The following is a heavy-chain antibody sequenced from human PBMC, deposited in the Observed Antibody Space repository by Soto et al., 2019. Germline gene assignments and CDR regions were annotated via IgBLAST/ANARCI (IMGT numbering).Heavy chain of an antibody. D-gene: IGHD3-10*01. J-gene: IGHJ5*02. Sequence: PGGSLRLSCAASGFTFKNYAMNWVRQAPGKGLEWVSVINGSGDGTYYADSVKGRFTISRDNFKNTVYLQMNSLRTEDTAVYYCAKGHVSDDVSGNCFITWGQGTLVTVSS. V-gene: IGHV3-23*01. CDR1: GFTFKNYA. CDR2: INGSGDGT. CDR3: AKGHVSDDVSGNCFIT.